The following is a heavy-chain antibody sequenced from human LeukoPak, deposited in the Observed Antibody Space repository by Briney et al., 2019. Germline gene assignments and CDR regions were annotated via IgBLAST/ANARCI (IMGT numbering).Heavy chain of an antibody. CDR3: ARDYSNYGVDYGMDV. V-gene: IGHV4-34*01. CDR1: GGSFSGYY. D-gene: IGHD4-11*01. J-gene: IGHJ6*02. CDR2: INHSGST. Sequence: PSETLSLTCAVYGGSFSGYYWSWIRQPPGKGLEWIGEINHSGSTNYNPSLKSRVTISVDTSKNQFSLKLNSVTAADTAVYYCARDYSNYGVDYGMDVWGQGTTVTVSS.